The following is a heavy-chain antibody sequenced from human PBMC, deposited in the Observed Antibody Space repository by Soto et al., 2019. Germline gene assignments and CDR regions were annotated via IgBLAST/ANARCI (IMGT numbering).Heavy chain of an antibody. D-gene: IGHD1-26*01. V-gene: IGHV5-51*01. J-gene: IGHJ4*02. CDR3: ARYSGSYWHYLDF. CDR2: IYPGDSDT. Sequence: GESLKISCKGSGYSFASHWVAWVCQMPEKGLEWIGTIYPGDSDTKYSSAFRGHVTISADTSVSTAYLQWRSLEATDSAIYYCARYSGSYWHYLDFWGQGTLVTVSS. CDR1: GYSFASHW.